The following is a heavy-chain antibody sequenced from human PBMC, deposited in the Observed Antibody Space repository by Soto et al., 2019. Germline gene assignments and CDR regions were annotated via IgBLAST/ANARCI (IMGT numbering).Heavy chain of an antibody. Sequence: GASVKVSCKASGFTFTSSAVQWVRQARGQRLEWIGWIVVGSGNTNYAQKFQERVTITRDKSISTAYLQWSSLKASDTAMYYCARTYYYGMDVWGQGTTVTVSS. CDR2: IVVGSGNT. CDR1: GFTFTSSA. J-gene: IGHJ6*02. CDR3: ARTYYYGMDV. V-gene: IGHV1-58*01.